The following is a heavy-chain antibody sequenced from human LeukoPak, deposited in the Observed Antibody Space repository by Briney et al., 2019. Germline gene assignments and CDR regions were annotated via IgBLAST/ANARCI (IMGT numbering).Heavy chain of an antibody. CDR3: HRGGYDSSGYYDYYFDY. D-gene: IGHD3-22*01. V-gene: IGHV1-69*06. CDR1: GYTFTGYY. Sequence: GASVKVSCKASGYTFTGYYMHWVRQAPGQGLEWMGGIIPIFGTANYAQKFQGRVTITADKSTSTAYMELSSLRSEDTAVYYCHRGGYDSSGYYDYYFDYWGQGTLVTVSS. J-gene: IGHJ4*02. CDR2: IIPIFGTA.